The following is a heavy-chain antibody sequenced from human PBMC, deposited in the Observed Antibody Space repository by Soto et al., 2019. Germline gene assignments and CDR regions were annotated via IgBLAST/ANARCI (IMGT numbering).Heavy chain of an antibody. CDR2: ISAYNGNT. CDR1: GYTFTSYG. J-gene: IGHJ6*02. V-gene: IGHV1-18*01. D-gene: IGHD3-10*01. CDR3: ATYYYGSGSQGYYGMDV. Sequence: QVQLVQSGAEVKKPGASVKVSCKASGYTFTSYGISWVRQAPGQGLEWMGWISAYNGNTNYAQKLQGRVTMTTDTSTSTAYMELRSLRSDDTAVYYCATYYYGSGSQGYYGMDVWGQGTTVTVSS.